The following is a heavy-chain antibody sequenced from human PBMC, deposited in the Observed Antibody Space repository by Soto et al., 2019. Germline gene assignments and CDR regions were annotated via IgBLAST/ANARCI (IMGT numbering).Heavy chain of an antibody. V-gene: IGHV1-18*01. J-gene: IGHJ4*02. CDR2: ISAKNGNR. D-gene: IGHD3-10*01. CDR1: GYTFSNYG. CDR3: ARDEDGFNYYYADY. Sequence: QVQLVQSGAEVKHPGASVKVSCKASGYTFSNYGLTWVRQAPGKGLEWMGWISAKNGNRRFAEWAQDRVSLTTDTSASTGDMELRSLTSDDTAVYFCARDEDGFNYYYADYWGQGTQVTVSS.